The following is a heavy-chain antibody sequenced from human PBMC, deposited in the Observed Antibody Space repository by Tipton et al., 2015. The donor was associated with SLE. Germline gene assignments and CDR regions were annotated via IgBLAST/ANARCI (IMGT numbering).Heavy chain of an antibody. CDR3: ARHRRITLLRGLILPY. J-gene: IGHJ4*02. Sequence: TLSLTCNVSGASISSYCWSWIRQSPGKGLEWIGFAHYSGNTKYNPSLKSRVTISVDTSKNQFSLKMNSVTAADTAVYYCARHRRITLLRGLILPYWGQGTLVTVSS. CDR1: GASISSYC. V-gene: IGHV4-59*12. CDR2: AHYSGNT. D-gene: IGHD3-10*01.